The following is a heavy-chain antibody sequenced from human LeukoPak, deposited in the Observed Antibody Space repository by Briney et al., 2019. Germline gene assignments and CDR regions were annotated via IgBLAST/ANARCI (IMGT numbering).Heavy chain of an antibody. Sequence: SQTLSLTCTVSGGSISSGGYYWSWIRQHPGKGLEWIGYIYYSGSTYYNPSLKSRVTISVDTSKNQFSLKLSSVTAADTAVYYCARPDDSESFYRANHYWGRGTLVTVS. CDR3: ARPDDSESFYRANHY. V-gene: IGHV4-31*03. D-gene: IGHD3-10*01. CDR1: GGSISSGGYY. CDR2: IYYSGST. J-gene: IGHJ4*02.